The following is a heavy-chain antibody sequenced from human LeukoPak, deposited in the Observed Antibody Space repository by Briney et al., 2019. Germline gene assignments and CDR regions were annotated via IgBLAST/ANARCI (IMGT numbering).Heavy chain of an antibody. V-gene: IGHV3-74*01. Sequence: GGSLRLSCAASGFTFSSHWMHWVRHAPGKGLVWVSRINTDGTSTTYADSVKGRFTISRDNAKNTLYLQMDSLRAEDTAVYYCARDLSPSTYGTYNWFDPWGQGTLVTVSS. CDR2: INTDGTST. J-gene: IGHJ5*02. CDR1: GFTFSSHW. D-gene: IGHD3-10*01. CDR3: ARDLSPSTYGTYNWFDP.